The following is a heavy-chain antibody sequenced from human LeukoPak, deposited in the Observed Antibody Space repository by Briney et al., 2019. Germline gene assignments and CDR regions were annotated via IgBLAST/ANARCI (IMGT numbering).Heavy chain of an antibody. V-gene: IGHV4-59*01. CDR2: IYYSGST. J-gene: IGHJ4*02. Sequence: SETLSLTCTDSGGSISSYYWSWIRQPPGKQLEWIGYIYYSGSTDYNPSLKSRVSISVDPSKKQFSLKLSSVTAADTAVYYCAAYFGDYGFPHWGQGTLVTVSS. CDR1: GGSISSYY. D-gene: IGHD4-17*01. CDR3: AAYFGDYGFPH.